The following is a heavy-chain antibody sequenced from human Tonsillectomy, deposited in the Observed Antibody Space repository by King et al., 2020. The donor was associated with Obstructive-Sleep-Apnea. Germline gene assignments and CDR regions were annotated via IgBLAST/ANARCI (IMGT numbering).Heavy chain of an antibody. CDR3: ARDGGRSYDNDY. CDR1: GFNFKGYT. V-gene: IGHV3-48*01. CDR2: ITSSADTI. J-gene: IGHJ4*02. D-gene: IGHD1-26*01. Sequence: VQLVEFGGGLVQPGGSQRLSCVASGFNFKGYTMMCVRQAPGKGLEWLSYITSSADTIHYADSVKGRFTVSRDNAKNSLYLQMNSLRTEDTAVYYCARDGGRSYDNDYWGQGTLVTVSS.